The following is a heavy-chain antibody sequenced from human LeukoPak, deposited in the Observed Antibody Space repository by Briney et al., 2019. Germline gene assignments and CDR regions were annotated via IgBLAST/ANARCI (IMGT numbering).Heavy chain of an antibody. CDR3: AKDRSGLVGATHFDY. Sequence: GGSLRLSCAASGFTFSSYAMSWVRQAPGRGLEWVSAISGSGGSTYYADCVKGRFTSSRDNSKNTLYLQMNSLRAEDTAVYYCAKDRSGLVGATHFDYWGQGTLVTVSS. CDR2: ISGSGGST. J-gene: IGHJ4*02. CDR1: GFTFSSYA. D-gene: IGHD1-26*01. V-gene: IGHV3-23*01.